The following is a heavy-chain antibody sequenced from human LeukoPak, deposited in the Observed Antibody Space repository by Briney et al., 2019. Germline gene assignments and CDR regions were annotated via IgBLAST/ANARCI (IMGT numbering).Heavy chain of an antibody. V-gene: IGHV3-23*01. J-gene: IGHJ5*02. CDR1: GFTFSSYG. CDR3: ARSSGTDSGWWYWFDP. D-gene: IGHD6-19*01. CDR2: ISGSGGST. Sequence: PGGSLRLSCAASGFTFSSYGMTWVRQAPGKGLEWVSGISGSGGSTYYADSVKGRFTISRDNSKNTLYLQMNSLRAEDTAVYYCARSSGTDSGWWYWFDPWGQGTLVTVSS.